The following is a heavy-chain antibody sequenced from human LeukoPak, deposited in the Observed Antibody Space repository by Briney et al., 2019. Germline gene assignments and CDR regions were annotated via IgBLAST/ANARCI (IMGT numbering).Heavy chain of an antibody. V-gene: IGHV3-30-3*01. D-gene: IGHD5-18*01. CDR2: ISYDGSNK. J-gene: IGHJ4*02. CDR1: GFTFSTYA. CDR3: ARVDSAGGY. Sequence: GGSLRLSCAASGFTFSTYAMHWVRQAPGKGLEWLAVISYDGSNKYYADSVKGRFTISRDNSKNTLYLQMNSLRAEDTALYYCARVDSAGGYWGQGTLVTVSS.